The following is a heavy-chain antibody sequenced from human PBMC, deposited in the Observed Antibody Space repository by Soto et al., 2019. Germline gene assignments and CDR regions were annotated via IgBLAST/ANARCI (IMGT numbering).Heavy chain of an antibody. V-gene: IGHV1-18*01. CDR2: ISAYNGNT. D-gene: IGHD3-3*01. Sequence: ASVKVSCKASGYTFTSYGISWVRQAPGQGLEWMGWISAYNGNTNYAQKLQGRVTMTTDTSTSTAYMELRSLRSDDTAVHYCARDLPPNDFWSGYYLGYWGQGTLVTVSS. J-gene: IGHJ4*02. CDR3: ARDLPPNDFWSGYYLGY. CDR1: GYTFTSYG.